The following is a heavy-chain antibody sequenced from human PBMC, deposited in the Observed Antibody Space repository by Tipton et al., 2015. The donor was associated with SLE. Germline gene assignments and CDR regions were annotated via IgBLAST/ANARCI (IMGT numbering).Heavy chain of an antibody. D-gene: IGHD6-19*01. Sequence: TLSLTCAVYGGSFSGYYWSWIRQPPGKGLEWIGEINHSGSTNYNPSLKSRVTTSVDTSKNQFSLKLSSVTAADTAVYYCARVPYSSGWTRWAFDIWGQGTMVTVSS. V-gene: IGHV4-34*01. CDR3: ARVPYSSGWTRWAFDI. CDR1: GGSFSGYY. CDR2: INHSGST. J-gene: IGHJ3*02.